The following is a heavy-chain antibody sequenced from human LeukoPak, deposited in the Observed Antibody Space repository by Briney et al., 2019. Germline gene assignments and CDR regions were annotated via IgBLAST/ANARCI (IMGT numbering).Heavy chain of an antibody. CDR1: GYTFTDFY. V-gene: IGHV1-2*02. D-gene: IGHD3-10*01. J-gene: IGHJ4*02. Sequence: ASVKVSCKASGYTFTDFYMHWVRQAPGQGLEWMGWINPNSGVTNYAQKFQGRVTMTRDTSISTAYMELSSLGSDDTAVYYCARDYYFGSGTYHPTFDCWGQGTLVTVSS. CDR2: INPNSGVT. CDR3: ARDYYFGSGTYHPTFDC.